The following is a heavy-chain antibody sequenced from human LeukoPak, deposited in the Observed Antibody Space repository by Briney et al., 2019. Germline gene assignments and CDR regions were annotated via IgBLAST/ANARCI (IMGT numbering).Heavy chain of an antibody. CDR1: GFTFDDYT. CDR2: ISCNGGST. V-gene: IGHV3-43*01. CDR3: AKASRRAYYYYYMDV. J-gene: IGHJ6*03. Sequence: GESLRPSCAASGFTFDDYTMHWVRQPPGKGLEWVSLISCNGGSTYYADSVNGRFTISRDNSKNSLQLQMNSLSTEATAYYYSAKASRRAYYYYYMDVWGKGTTVTVSS. D-gene: IGHD2-2*01.